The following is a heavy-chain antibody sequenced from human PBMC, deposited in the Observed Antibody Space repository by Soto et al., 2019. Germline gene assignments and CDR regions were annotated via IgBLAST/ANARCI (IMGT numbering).Heavy chain of an antibody. CDR3: TTAPSSGYYYDGIDY. J-gene: IGHJ4*02. D-gene: IGHD3-22*01. Sequence: GGSLRLSCAASGFTFSNAWMNWVRQAPGKGLEWVGRIKSKTDGGTTDYAAPVKGRFTISRDDSKNTLYLQMNSLKTEDTAVYYCTTAPSSGYYYDGIDYWGQGTLVTVSS. CDR1: GFTFSNAW. V-gene: IGHV3-15*07. CDR2: IKSKTDGGTT.